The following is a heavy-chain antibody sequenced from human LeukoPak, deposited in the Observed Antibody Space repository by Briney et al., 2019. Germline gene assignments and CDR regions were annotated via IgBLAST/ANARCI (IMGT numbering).Heavy chain of an antibody. CDR3: TRGVVGNYGNFDC. CDR1: GFTLSSYW. Sequence: GGSLRLSCAASGFTLSSYWMHWVRQAPGKGLVWVSRINSGGTTTDYGDSVKGRFTISRDNAQNTLYLQMNSLRDEDTAVYYCTRGVVGNYGNFDCWGQGTLVTVSS. CDR2: INSGGTTT. J-gene: IGHJ4*02. D-gene: IGHD1-26*01. V-gene: IGHV3-74*01.